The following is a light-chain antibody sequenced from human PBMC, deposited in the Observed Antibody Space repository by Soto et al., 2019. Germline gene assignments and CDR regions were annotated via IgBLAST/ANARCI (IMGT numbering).Light chain of an antibody. CDR2: DVT. CDR3: SSYTGSSTS. J-gene: IGLJ3*02. CDR1: SSDVGRYNY. Sequence: QSALTQPASVSGSPGQSITISCTGTSSDVGRYNYVSWYQQHPGKAPKLIIYDVTYRHSGVSDRFSGSKSGSTASLTISGLQAEDEADYYCSSYTGSSTSFGGGTKLTVL. V-gene: IGLV2-14*01.